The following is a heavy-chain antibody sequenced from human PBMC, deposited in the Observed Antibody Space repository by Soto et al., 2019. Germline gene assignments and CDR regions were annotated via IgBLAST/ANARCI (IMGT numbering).Heavy chain of an antibody. V-gene: IGHV3-53*01. CDR3: ARVRVESGYPEYFQH. CDR1: GFTVSSNY. J-gene: IGHJ1*01. D-gene: IGHD3-22*01. CDR2: IYSGGST. Sequence: AASGFTVSSNYMSWVRQAPGKGLEWVSVIYSGGSTYYADSVKGRFTISRDNSKNTLYLQMNSLRAEDTAVYYCARVRVESGYPEYFQHWCQGTLVTVSS.